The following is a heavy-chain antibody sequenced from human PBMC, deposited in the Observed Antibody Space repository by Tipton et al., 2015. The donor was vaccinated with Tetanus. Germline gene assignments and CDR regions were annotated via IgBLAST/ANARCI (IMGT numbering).Heavy chain of an antibody. V-gene: IGHV3-30*03. CDR3: AREDGGPTLDYFDS. CDR1: GFTFSSYG. CDR2: ITFDGGTK. J-gene: IGHJ4*02. D-gene: IGHD3-16*01. Sequence: SLRLSCAASGFTFSSYGMHWVRQAPGKGLEWVAVITFDGGTKYYADSVKGRFTLSRDNSQNTLYLQMNSLKVEDTAVYYCAREDGGPTLDYFDSWGQGALVIVSS.